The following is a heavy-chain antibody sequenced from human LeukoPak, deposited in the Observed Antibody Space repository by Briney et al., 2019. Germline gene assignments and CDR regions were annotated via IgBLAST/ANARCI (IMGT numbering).Heavy chain of an antibody. Sequence: SETLSLTSPVSGGSISSYYWSWIRQPAGKGLEWIGRIYTSGSTNYNPSLTSRVTMSVDTSKNQFSLKLGSVTAADTAVYYCARGLGDNWLDPWGQGTLVTVSS. D-gene: IGHD5/OR15-5a*01. J-gene: IGHJ5*02. V-gene: IGHV4-4*07. CDR3: ARGLGDNWLDP. CDR2: IYTSGST. CDR1: GGSISSYY.